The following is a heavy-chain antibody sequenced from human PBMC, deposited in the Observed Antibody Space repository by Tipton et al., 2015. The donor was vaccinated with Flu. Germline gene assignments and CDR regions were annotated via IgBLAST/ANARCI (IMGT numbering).Heavy chain of an antibody. D-gene: IGHD3-10*01. CDR1: GYSISTGYY. J-gene: IGHJ4*02. CDR2: ISHSGST. Sequence: PGLVKPSETLSLTCGVSGYSISTGYYWGWIRQPPGKGLEWIGRISHSGSTYYKPSLKSRVTISLDTFQNQFSLKLNSVTAADTAVYYCSRSTYYYGSGSSDYWGQGTLVTVSS. V-gene: IGHV4-38-2*01. CDR3: SRSTYYYGSGSSDY.